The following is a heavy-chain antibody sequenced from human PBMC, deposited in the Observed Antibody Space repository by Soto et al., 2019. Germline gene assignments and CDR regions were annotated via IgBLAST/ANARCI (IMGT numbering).Heavy chain of an antibody. CDR2: IIPIFGTA. D-gene: IGHD6-19*01. J-gene: IGHJ3*02. CDR3: AKPGRSGWYDGAAFDN. CDR1: GGTFSSYA. Sequence: QVQLVQSGAEVKKPGSSVKVSCKASGGTFSSYAISWVRQAPGQGLEWMGGIIPIFGTANYAQKFQGRVTITADASTSKTYMELGSLRLEDTAVYYRAKPGRSGWYDGAAFDNWGQGTMVTVSS. V-gene: IGHV1-69*12.